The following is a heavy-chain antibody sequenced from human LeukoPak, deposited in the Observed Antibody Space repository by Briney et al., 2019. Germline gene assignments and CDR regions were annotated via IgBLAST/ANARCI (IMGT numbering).Heavy chain of an antibody. V-gene: IGHV1-18*01. CDR1: GYTFTSYD. D-gene: IGHD3-10*01. CDR2: ISAYNGNT. J-gene: IGHJ4*02. CDR3: ARELGYYGSENFDY. Sequence: ASVKVSCKASGYTFTSYDINWVRQATGQGLEWMGWISAYNGNTNYAQKLQGRVTMTTDTSTSTAYMELRSLRSDDTAVYYCARELGYYGSENFDYWGQGTLVTVSS.